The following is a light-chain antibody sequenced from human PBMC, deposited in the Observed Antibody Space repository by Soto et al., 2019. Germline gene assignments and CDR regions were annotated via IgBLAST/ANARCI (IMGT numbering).Light chain of an antibody. Sequence: ETVLTQSPGTLSLSPGERATLSCRPSQSVSSSSLAWYQQRPGQAPRLLIYGTSSRATGIPDRFSGSGSGTDFTLTISRLEPEDFAVYYCQQYGSSPPITFGQGTRLEI. J-gene: IGKJ5*01. V-gene: IGKV3-20*01. CDR2: GTS. CDR3: QQYGSSPPIT. CDR1: QSVSSSS.